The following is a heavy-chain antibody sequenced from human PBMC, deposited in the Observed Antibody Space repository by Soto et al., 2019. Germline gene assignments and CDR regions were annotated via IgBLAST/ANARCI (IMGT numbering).Heavy chain of an antibody. D-gene: IGHD3-22*01. J-gene: IGHJ4*02. Sequence: QVQLVQSGAEVKKPGSSVKVSCKASGGTFSSYAISWVRQAPGQGLEWMGGIIPIFGTANYAQKFQGRVTITADESTSTAYMELSSRRSEDTAVYYCARAPYYYDSSGYYTPFDYWGQGTLVTVSS. CDR2: IIPIFGTA. CDR1: GGTFSSYA. CDR3: ARAPYYYDSSGYYTPFDY. V-gene: IGHV1-69*12.